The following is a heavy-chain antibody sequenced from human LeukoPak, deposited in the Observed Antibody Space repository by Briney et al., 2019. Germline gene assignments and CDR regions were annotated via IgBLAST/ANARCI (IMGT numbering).Heavy chain of an antibody. CDR3: ARDYGDYVSWYFDL. D-gene: IGHD4-17*01. CDR1: GGSIGSSNW. J-gene: IGHJ2*01. V-gene: IGHV4-4*02. CDR2: IYHSGST. Sequence: SGTLSLTCAVSGGSIGSSNWWSWVRQPPGKGLEWIGEIYHSGSTNYNPSLKSRVTISVDKSKNQFSLKLSSVTAADTAVYYCARDYGDYVSWYFDLWGRGTLVTVSS.